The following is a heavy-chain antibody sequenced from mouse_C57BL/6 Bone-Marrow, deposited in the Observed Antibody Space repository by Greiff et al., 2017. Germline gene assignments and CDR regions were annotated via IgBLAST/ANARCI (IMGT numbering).Heavy chain of an antibody. V-gene: IGHV2-4*01. D-gene: IGHD2-5*01. CDR3: AKNLKTIYYSNYGWYFDV. CDR1: GFSLTSYG. Sequence: VKLMESGPGLVQPSQSLSITCTVSGFSLTSYGVHWVRQPPGKGLEWLGVIWSGGSTDYNAAFISRLSISKDNSKSQVFFKMNSLQADDTAIYYCAKNLKTIYYSNYGWYFDVWGTGTTVTVSS. J-gene: IGHJ1*03. CDR2: IWSGGST.